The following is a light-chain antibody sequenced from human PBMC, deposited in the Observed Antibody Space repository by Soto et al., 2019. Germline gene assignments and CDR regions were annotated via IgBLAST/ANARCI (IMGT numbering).Light chain of an antibody. CDR2: GAS. Sequence: EKVMTQSPATLSVSPGERATLSCRASQSVSSNLAWYQQKPGQAPRLLIYGASTRATGIPARFSGSGSGTEFTLTISSLQSEDFAVYYFQQYNNWPWTFGQGTKVEIK. CDR3: QQYNNWPWT. CDR1: QSVSSN. J-gene: IGKJ1*01. V-gene: IGKV3-15*01.